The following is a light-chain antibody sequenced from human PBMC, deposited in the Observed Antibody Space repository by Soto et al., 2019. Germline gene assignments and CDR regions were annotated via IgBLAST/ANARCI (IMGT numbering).Light chain of an antibody. CDR3: QQLNSYPIT. V-gene: IGKV1-9*01. CDR1: QGISSY. Sequence: IQFAHSPSSLSASVGARGTIPCRASQGISSYLAWYQQKPGKAPKLLIYAASTLQSGVPSRFSGSGSGTDFTLTISSLQPEDFATYYCQQLNSYPITFGQGTRLEI. J-gene: IGKJ5*01. CDR2: AAS.